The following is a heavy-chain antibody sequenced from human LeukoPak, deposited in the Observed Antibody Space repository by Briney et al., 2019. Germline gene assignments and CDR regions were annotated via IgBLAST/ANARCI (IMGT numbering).Heavy chain of an antibody. CDR2: IKQDGSEK. J-gene: IGHJ6*03. V-gene: IGHV3-7*03. D-gene: IGHD5-18*01. CDR3: AKPPGDTAMAYYYMDV. Sequence: GGSLRLSCAASGFIFSSYWMSWVRQAPGKGLEWVANIKQDGSEKYYVDSVKGRFSISRDNSKKTLYLQMNSLRAEDTAIYYCAKPPGDTAMAYYYMDVWGKGTTVTVSS. CDR1: GFIFSSYW.